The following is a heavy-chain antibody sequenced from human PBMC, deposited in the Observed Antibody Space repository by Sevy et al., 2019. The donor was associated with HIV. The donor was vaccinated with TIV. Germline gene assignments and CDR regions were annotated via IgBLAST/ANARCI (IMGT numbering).Heavy chain of an antibody. D-gene: IGHD3-16*01. J-gene: IGHJ1*01. V-gene: IGHV3-30*03. Sequence: GGSLRLSCVTSGFTFRTSGMHWVRQSPGKGLEWVAVISYDEAHKNYADSVKGRFSISKDNSKNTLYLQMSSLRTEDTAVYYCARVRGSYFQHWGQGTLVTVSS. CDR3: ARVRGSYFQH. CDR2: ISYDEAHK. CDR1: GFTFRTSG.